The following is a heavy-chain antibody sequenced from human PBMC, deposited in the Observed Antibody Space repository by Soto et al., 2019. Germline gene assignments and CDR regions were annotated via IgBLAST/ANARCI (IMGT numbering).Heavy chain of an antibody. J-gene: IGHJ4*02. Sequence: QVQLQESGPGLVKPSQTLSLTCTVSGDSISNGGHYWSWIRLHPGKGLEWIGYIYYSGRSYYNPSLKSRINMSVDTSKNQISLRLSSVTAADTAIYYCAKMLNYWGQGALVTVSS. CDR3: AKMLNY. CDR1: GDSISNGGHY. V-gene: IGHV4-31*03. CDR2: IYYSGRS. D-gene: IGHD2-8*01.